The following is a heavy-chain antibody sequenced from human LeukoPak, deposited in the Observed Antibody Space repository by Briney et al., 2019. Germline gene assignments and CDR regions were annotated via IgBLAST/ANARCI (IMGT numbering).Heavy chain of an antibody. V-gene: IGHV1-2*06. CDR2: INPNSGGT. Sequence: GASVRVSCKASGYTFTGYYMHWVRQAPGQGLEWMGRINPNSGGTNYAQKFQGRVTMTRDTSISTAYMELCRLRSDDTAVYYCARDYKSLSRIAAAGTYDYWGQGTLVTVSS. CDR3: ARDYKSLSRIAAAGTYDY. CDR1: GYTFTGYY. D-gene: IGHD6-13*01. J-gene: IGHJ4*02.